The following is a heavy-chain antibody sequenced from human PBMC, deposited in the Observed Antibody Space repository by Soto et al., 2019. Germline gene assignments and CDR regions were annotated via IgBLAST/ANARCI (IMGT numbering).Heavy chain of an antibody. J-gene: IGHJ3*02. D-gene: IGHD4-17*01. CDR1: GFTFSSYG. CDR3: AKDEDGDYLLDAFEM. V-gene: IGHV3-30*18. Sequence: QEQLVESGGGVVQPGRSRRLSCAASGFTFSSYGMNWVRQAPGKGLEWVAVISYDGSDKYYADSVKGRFTISRDNSKNTLYLQMNSLRAEDTAVYYCAKDEDGDYLLDAFEMWGQGTMVTVSS. CDR2: ISYDGSDK.